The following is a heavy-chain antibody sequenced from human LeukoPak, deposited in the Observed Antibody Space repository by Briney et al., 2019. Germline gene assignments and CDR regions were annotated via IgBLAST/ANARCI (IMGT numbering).Heavy chain of an antibody. CDR1: GYTFTSYY. CDR3: AWKGVVTAFDY. V-gene: IGHV1-46*01. CDR2: INPSGGST. D-gene: IGHD2-21*02. Sequence: ASVKVSCKASGYTFTSYYMHWVRQAPGQGLEWMGIINPSGGSTSYAQKFQGRVTMTRDTSTSTVYMELSSLRSEDTAVYYCAWKGVVTAFDYWGQGTLVTVSS. J-gene: IGHJ4*02.